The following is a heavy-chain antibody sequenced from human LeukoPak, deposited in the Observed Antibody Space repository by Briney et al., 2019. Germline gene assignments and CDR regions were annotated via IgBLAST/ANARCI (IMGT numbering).Heavy chain of an antibody. V-gene: IGHV1-18*01. Sequence: ASVKDSFKASGYTLSSYGISSVRQAPGQGVEWMGWISAYNGNTNYAQKLQGRVTMTTDKSKSTVYMEMRSLRSDDTAVYYCARDFLFRDVGSGQTPWGQGTLVTVSS. CDR1: GYTLSSYG. CDR3: ARDFLFRDVGSGQTP. D-gene: IGHD3-3*01. CDR2: ISAYNGNT. J-gene: IGHJ4*02.